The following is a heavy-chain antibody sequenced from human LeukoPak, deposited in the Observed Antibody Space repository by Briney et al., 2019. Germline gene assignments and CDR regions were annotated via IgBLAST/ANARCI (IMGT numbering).Heavy chain of an antibody. J-gene: IGHJ5*02. V-gene: IGHV3-21*01. Sequence: PGGSLRLSCAASGFTFSRYSMNWVRQAPGKGLEWVSSISTSSSYIYYADSVKGRFTISRDNARNSLYLEMNSLRAEDTAVYYCARDNSEGQWLVGNWFDPWGQGTLVTVSS. D-gene: IGHD6-19*01. CDR3: ARDNSEGQWLVGNWFDP. CDR1: GFTFSRYS. CDR2: ISTSSSYI.